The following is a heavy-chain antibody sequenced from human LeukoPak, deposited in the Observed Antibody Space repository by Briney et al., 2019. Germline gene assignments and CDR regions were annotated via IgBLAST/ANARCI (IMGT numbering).Heavy chain of an antibody. CDR3: ARSPRHRYYFDY. CDR2: IYYSGST. V-gene: IGHV4-31*03. Sequence: SETLSLTCTVSGGSISSGGYYWSWIRQHPGKGLEWIGYIYYSGSTYYNPSLKSRVTISVDTSKNQFSLKLSSVTAADTAVYYCARSPRHRYYFDYWGQGTLVTVSS. CDR1: GGSISSGGYY. J-gene: IGHJ4*02.